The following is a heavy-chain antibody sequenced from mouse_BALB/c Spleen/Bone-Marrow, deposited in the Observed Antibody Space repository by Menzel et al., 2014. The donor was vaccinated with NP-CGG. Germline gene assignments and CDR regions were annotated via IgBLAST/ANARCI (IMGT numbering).Heavy chain of an antibody. V-gene: IGHV1-54*02. D-gene: IGHD1-1*01. CDR3: ARPLYGSSFAWFAY. CDR2: IIGGTGGT. J-gene: IGHJ3*01. Sequence: QVQLQQSGGEVAKPGTSVKLSCKTSGFTFSNSYISWLKLKPGQSLEWIAWIIGGTGGTTYNQKFTGKAQLTVDTSSNTAYIQLSSLTTEDSAIYYCARPLYGSSFAWFAYWGQGTLVTVSA. CDR1: GFTFSNSY.